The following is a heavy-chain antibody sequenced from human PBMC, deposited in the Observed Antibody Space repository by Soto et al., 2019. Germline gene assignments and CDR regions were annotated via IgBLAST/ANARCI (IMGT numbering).Heavy chain of an antibody. J-gene: IGHJ4*02. D-gene: IGHD3-10*01. CDR2: IYYSGST. Sequence: SETLSLTCTVSGGSISSGGHYWSWIRQHPGKGLEWIGYIYYSGSTYYNPSLKSRVTISVDTSKNQFSLKLSSVTAADTAVYYCARSKYYYYFDYWGQGTLVTVSS. CDR3: ARSKYYYYFDY. CDR1: GGSISSGGHY. V-gene: IGHV4-31*03.